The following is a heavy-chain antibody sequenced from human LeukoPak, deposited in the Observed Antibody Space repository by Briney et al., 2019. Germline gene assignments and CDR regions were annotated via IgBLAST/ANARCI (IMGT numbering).Heavy chain of an antibody. CDR1: GGSISSGSYY. J-gene: IGHJ3*02. Sequence: PSETLSLTCTVSGGSISSGSYYWSWIRQPAGKGLEWIGRIYTSGSTNYNPSLKSRVTISVDTSKNQFSLKLSSVTAADTAAYYCAREAGELLGAFDIWGQGTMVTVSS. D-gene: IGHD1-26*01. CDR3: AREAGELLGAFDI. CDR2: IYTSGST. V-gene: IGHV4-61*02.